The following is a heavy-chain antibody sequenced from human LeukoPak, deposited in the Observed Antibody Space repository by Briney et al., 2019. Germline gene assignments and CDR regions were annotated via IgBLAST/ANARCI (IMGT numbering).Heavy chain of an antibody. CDR1: GGSISNHY. D-gene: IGHD2-21*02. CDR2: IFSSGST. V-gene: IGHV4-59*11. Sequence: SETLSLTCTVSGGSISNHYWTWIRQPPGKGLEWIGYIFSSGSTTHNPSLKSRLTISVDTSKNQFSLRLSSVTAADTAVYFCARWPMTDLTFDVWGQGTMVTVSS. CDR3: ARWPMTDLTFDV. J-gene: IGHJ3*01.